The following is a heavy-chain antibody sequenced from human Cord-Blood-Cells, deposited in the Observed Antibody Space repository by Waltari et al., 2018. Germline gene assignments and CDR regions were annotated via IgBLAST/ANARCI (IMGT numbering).Heavy chain of an antibody. CDR1: GGSISSSSYY. V-gene: IGHV4-39*07. CDR3: ARQGYSSSHEYFQH. CDR2: IYYSGST. J-gene: IGHJ1*01. D-gene: IGHD6-13*01. Sequence: QLQLQESGPGLVKPSETLSLTCTVSGGSISSSSYYWGWIRQPPGKGLEWIGSIYYSGSTYYNPSLKSRVTISVDPAKNQFSLKLSSVTAADTAVYYCARQGYSSSHEYFQHWGQGTLVTVSS.